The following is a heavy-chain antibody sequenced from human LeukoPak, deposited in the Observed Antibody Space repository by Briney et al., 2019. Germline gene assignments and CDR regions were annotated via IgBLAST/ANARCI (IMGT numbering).Heavy chain of an antibody. CDR2: IYSGGST. J-gene: IGHJ6*02. V-gene: IGHV3-66*02. CDR3: ASRHIVVVVAEDYYGMDV. D-gene: IGHD2-15*01. Sequence: QSGGSLRLSCAASGFTVSSNYMSWVRQAPGKGLEWVSVIYSGGSTYYADSVKGRFTISRDNSKNTLYLQMNSLRAEDTAVYYCASRHIVVVVAEDYYGMDVWGQGTTVTVSS. CDR1: GFTVSSNY.